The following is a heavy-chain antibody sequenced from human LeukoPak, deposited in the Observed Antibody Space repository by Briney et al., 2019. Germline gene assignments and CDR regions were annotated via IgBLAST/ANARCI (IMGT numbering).Heavy chain of an antibody. CDR1: GFTFSSYA. Sequence: GGSLRLSCAASGFTFSSYAMHWVRQAPGKGLEWVAVISYDGSNKYYADSVKGRFTISRDNSKNTLYLQMNSLRAEDTAVYYCASQPYYWGQGTQVTVSS. V-gene: IGHV3-30*01. CDR2: ISYDGSNK. J-gene: IGHJ4*02. CDR3: ASQPYY.